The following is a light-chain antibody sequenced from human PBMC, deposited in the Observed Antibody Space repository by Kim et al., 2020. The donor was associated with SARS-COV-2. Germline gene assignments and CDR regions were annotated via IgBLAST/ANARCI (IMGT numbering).Light chain of an antibody. V-gene: IGLV1-44*01. CDR3: AAWDDSLSSPG. J-gene: IGLJ3*02. CDR1: SSNIGKNT. CDR2: AYG. Sequence: QSVLTQPPSVSATPGQRVTISCSGSSSNIGKNTVNWFQQLPGTAPKLLISAYGQRASGIPDRFSGSKSGTSASLAISGLQSEDEADYYCAAWDDSLSSPGFGGGTQLTVL.